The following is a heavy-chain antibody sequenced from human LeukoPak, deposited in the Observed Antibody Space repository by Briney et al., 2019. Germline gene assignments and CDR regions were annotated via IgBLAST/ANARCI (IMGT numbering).Heavy chain of an antibody. D-gene: IGHD3-10*01. Sequence: SETLSLTCTVSGGSISSSSSYWGWIRQPPGKGLEWIGSIYYSGSTYYNPSLKSRITISVDTSKNQFSLKLSSVTAADTAVYYCARPSLLWFGELGAFDIWGQGTMVTVSS. CDR3: ARPSLLWFGELGAFDI. V-gene: IGHV4-39*07. J-gene: IGHJ3*02. CDR2: IYYSGST. CDR1: GGSISSSSSY.